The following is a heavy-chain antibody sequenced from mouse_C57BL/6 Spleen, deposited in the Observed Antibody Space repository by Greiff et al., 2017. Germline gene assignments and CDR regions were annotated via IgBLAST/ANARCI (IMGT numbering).Heavy chain of an antibody. CDR2: INPSSGYT. CDR3: ARILDGYYGDY. J-gene: IGHJ2*01. CDR1: GYTFTSYW. Sequence: QVHVKQSGAELAKPGASVKLSCKASGYTFTSYWMHWVKQRPGQGLDWIGYINPSSGYTKYNQKFKDKATLTADKSSSTAYMQLSSLTYADSAVYYCARILDGYYGDYWGQGTTLTVSS. V-gene: IGHV1-7*01. D-gene: IGHD2-3*01.